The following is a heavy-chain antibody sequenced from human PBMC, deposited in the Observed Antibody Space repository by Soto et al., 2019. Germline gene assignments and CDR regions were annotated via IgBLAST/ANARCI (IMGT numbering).Heavy chain of an antibody. Sequence: GGSLRLSCAASGFSFSDYYMSWIRQAPGKGLEWVSYISSSGSTIYYADSVKGRFTISRDNAKNSLYLQMNSLRAEDTAVYYSARAKRTRIIGYFDWLLPPDTFDICGQGTMV. D-gene: IGHD3-9*01. V-gene: IGHV3-11*01. CDR2: ISSSGSTI. J-gene: IGHJ3*02. CDR3: ARAKRTRIIGYFDWLLPPDTFDI. CDR1: GFSFSDYY.